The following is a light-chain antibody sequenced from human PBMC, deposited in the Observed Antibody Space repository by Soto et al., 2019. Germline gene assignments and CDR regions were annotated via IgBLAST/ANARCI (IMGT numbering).Light chain of an antibody. CDR2: DAS. Sequence: EIVLTQSPGTLSLSPGERAALSCRASQSVSGSYVAWYQQKPGQAPRLLIYDASNRATGIPARFSGSGSGTDFTLTISSLESEDFAIYYCQQRSNWPTFGQGTRLEI. CDR3: QQRSNWPT. J-gene: IGKJ5*01. V-gene: IGKV3-11*01. CDR1: QSVSGSY.